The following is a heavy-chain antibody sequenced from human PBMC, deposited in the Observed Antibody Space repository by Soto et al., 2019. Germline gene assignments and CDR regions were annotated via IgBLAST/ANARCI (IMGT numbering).Heavy chain of an antibody. CDR2: IIPVFGTP. CDR3: AAGGRGKQFWSGQLGGHGFDP. Sequence: QVQLVQSGAEVRRPGSSVKVSCKASGGTFSSNAINWVRQSPGQGLEWMGGIIPVFGTPNYAQKFQGRVTITADDSTSTAYLELSSLRSEDTAVYSCAAGGRGKQFWSGQLGGHGFDPWGQGDLVT. CDR1: GGTFSSNA. J-gene: IGHJ5*02. D-gene: IGHD3-16*01. V-gene: IGHV1-69*01.